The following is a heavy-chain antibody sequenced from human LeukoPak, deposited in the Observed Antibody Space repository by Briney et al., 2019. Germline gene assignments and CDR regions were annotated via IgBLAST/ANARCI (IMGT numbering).Heavy chain of an antibody. D-gene: IGHD1-1*01. CDR3: ARKMKTGDRVGTFDI. Sequence: PGGSLRLSCAASGFTFSSHNMNWVRQAPMKGLEWVSSISTDGSYIYYADSVQGRFTISRDNAKNSLYLQMNSLIAEDTAVYYCARKMKTGDRVGTFDIWGQGTMVTVSS. J-gene: IGHJ3*02. V-gene: IGHV3-21*01. CDR1: GFTFSSHN. CDR2: ISTDGSYI.